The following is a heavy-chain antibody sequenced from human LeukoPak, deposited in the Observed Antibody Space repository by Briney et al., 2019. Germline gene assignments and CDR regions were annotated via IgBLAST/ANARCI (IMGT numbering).Heavy chain of an antibody. D-gene: IGHD1-1*01. Sequence: GGSLRLSCAASGLTVSSKYMTWVRQAPGKGLEWVSIIHSGGDTYYADSVKGRFTISRDNSKNTVYLQMNSLRAEDTALYYCARVDAGTMTTFTDAFDIWGQGTMVIVSS. CDR2: IHSGGDT. J-gene: IGHJ3*02. CDR1: GLTVSSKY. CDR3: ARVDAGTMTTFTDAFDI. V-gene: IGHV3-66*01.